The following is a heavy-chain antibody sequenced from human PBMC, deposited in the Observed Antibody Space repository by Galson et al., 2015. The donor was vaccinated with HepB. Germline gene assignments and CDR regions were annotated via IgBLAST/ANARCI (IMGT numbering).Heavy chain of an antibody. D-gene: IGHD5-18*01. CDR2: TYYRSKWYN. J-gene: IGHJ6*02. Sequence: CAISGDSVSTNSAAWNWIRQSPSRGLEWLGRTYYRSKWYNDYAVSVKSRITINPDTSKNQFSLQLNSVTPEDTAVYYCAREVTGYGYGPSYYYGMDVWGQGTTVTVSS. CDR1: GDSVSTNSAA. CDR3: AREVTGYGYGPSYYYGMDV. V-gene: IGHV6-1*01.